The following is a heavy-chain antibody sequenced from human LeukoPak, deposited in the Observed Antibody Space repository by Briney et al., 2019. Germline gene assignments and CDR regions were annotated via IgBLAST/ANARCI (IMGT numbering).Heavy chain of an antibody. Sequence: ASVKVSCKASGYTFTGYYMHWVRQAPGQGLEWMGWINPNSGGTNYAQKFQGRVTMTRDTSISTAYMELSRLRSADPAMYYCASVAGTVYFQHWGQGTLVTVSS. CDR2: INPNSGGT. V-gene: IGHV1-2*02. CDR1: GYTFTGYY. D-gene: IGHD6-19*01. CDR3: ASVAGTVYFQH. J-gene: IGHJ1*01.